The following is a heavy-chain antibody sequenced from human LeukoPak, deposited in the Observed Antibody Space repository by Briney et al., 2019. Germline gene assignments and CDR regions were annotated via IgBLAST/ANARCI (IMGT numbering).Heavy chain of an antibody. J-gene: IGHJ4*02. Sequence: PSETLSLTCTVSGGSISSYYWSWIRQPPGKGLEWIGYIYYSGSTYYNPSLKSRVTISVDTSKNQFSLKLSSVTAADTAVYYCARGNCSSTSCYQEFDYWGQGTLVTVSS. V-gene: IGHV4-59*08. CDR3: ARGNCSSTSCYQEFDY. CDR1: GGSISSYY. CDR2: IYYSGST. D-gene: IGHD2-2*01.